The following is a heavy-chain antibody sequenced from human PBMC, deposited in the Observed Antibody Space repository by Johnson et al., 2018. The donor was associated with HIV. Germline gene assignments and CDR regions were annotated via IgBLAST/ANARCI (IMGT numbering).Heavy chain of an antibody. CDR2: IKQDGSER. CDR1: GFIFSSYW. CDR3: ARGGVVHDAFDM. J-gene: IGHJ3*02. V-gene: IGHV3-7*01. Sequence: VQLVESGGGLVQPGGSLKLSCAAPGFIFSSYWMSWVRQAPGKGLEWVANIKQDGSERYYVDSVKGRFTISRDYAKNSLYLQMNSLRAEDTAVFYCARGGVVHDAFDMWGQGTMVTVSS. D-gene: IGHD2-2*01.